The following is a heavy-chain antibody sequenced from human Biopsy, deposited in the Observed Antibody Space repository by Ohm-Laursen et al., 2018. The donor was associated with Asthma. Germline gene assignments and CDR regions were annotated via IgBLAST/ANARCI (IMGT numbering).Heavy chain of an antibody. Sequence: VASVKVSCKASGDSFSNYDISWVRQAPGQGLEWMGGLIPVLGTPDHAQMFEGRVTITADESTSTAYMELSSLSSEDTAVYYCARGYSGSDRIVYYYSGLEVWGQGTTVTVSS. CDR2: LIPVLGTP. CDR1: GDSFSNYD. D-gene: IGHD5-12*01. CDR3: ARGYSGSDRIVYYYSGLEV. V-gene: IGHV1-69*13. J-gene: IGHJ6*02.